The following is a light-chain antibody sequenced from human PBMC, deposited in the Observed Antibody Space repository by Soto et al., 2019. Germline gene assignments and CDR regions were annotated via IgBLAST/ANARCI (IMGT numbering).Light chain of an antibody. CDR3: ASYTSSSTSVI. J-gene: IGLJ2*01. V-gene: IGLV2-14*01. Sequence: QSVLTQPASVSGSPGQSITISCTGTSSDVGGYKYVSWYQQHPDKAPKLIIFEVSNRPSGISSRFSGSKSGNTASLTISGLQAEDEAHYYCASYTSSSTSVIFGRGTKVTVL. CDR2: EVS. CDR1: SSDVGGYKY.